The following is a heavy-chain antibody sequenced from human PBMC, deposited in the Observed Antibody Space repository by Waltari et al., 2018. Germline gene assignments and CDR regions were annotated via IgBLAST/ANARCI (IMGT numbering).Heavy chain of an antibody. D-gene: IGHD5-12*01. V-gene: IGHV1-69*06. CDR3: ARGGYGRDGYKNFDY. CDR1: GGAFSGYA. J-gene: IGHJ4*02. CDR2: IIPIFGTA. Sequence: QVQQVLSLAEVRKPGSSVEASCMACGGAFSGYATSWAGQARGQGLAWMGGIIPIFGTANYAQKFQGRVTITADKSTSTAYMELSSLRSEDTAVYYCARGGYGRDGYKNFDYWGQGTLVTVSS.